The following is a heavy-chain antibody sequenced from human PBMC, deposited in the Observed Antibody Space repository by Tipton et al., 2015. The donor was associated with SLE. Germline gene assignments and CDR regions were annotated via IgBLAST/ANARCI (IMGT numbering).Heavy chain of an antibody. CDR3: ARHAPMTTVTTFWYFDL. J-gene: IGHJ2*01. CDR2: IYHSGST. Sequence: TLSLTCAVSGYPISSGYYWGWIRQPPGKGLEWIGSIYHSGSTYYNPSLKSRVTISVDTSKNQFSLKLSSVTAADTAVYYCARHAPMTTVTTFWYFDLWGRGTRVTVSS. CDR1: GYPISSGYY. D-gene: IGHD4-17*01. V-gene: IGHV4-38-2*01.